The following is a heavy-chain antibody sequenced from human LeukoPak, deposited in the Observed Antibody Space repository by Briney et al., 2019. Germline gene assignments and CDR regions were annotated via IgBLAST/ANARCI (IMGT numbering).Heavy chain of an antibody. Sequence: PGGSLRLSCAASGFIFSDYDMNWVRQAPGQGLEWVALFSSVGSYKYYADSVKGRFTISRDNAKNSLFLQMNSLRAEDTAVYYCARVLRYCSGGNCYSGGLGYMDVWGKGTTVTISS. CDR2: FSSVGSYK. J-gene: IGHJ6*03. CDR1: GFIFSDYD. D-gene: IGHD2-15*01. V-gene: IGHV3-21*04. CDR3: ARVLRYCSGGNCYSGGLGYMDV.